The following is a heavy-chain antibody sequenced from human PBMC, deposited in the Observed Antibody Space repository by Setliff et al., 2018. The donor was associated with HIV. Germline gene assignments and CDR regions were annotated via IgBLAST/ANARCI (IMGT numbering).Heavy chain of an antibody. CDR1: GDSINSGSYY. J-gene: IGHJ4*02. CDR3: ANFLPDTAAAGPRFDY. CDR2: INHSGST. D-gene: IGHD6-13*01. V-gene: IGHV4-39*07. Sequence: PSETLSLTCTVSGDSINSGSYYWSWIRQPPGKGLEWIGEINHSGSTTYNPSLKSRVTISVDTSKNHFSLKLSSVTAADTAVYYCANFLPDTAAAGPRFDYWGQGTLVTVSS.